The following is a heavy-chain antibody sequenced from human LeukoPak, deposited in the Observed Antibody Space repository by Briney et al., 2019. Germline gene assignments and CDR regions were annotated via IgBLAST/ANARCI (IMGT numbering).Heavy chain of an antibody. D-gene: IGHD6-13*01. CDR3: ARDRAASMYFDY. Sequence: MGRIIPILGIANYAQKFQGRVRITADKSTSTAYMELSSLRSEDTAVYYCARDRAASMYFDYWGQGTLVTVSS. J-gene: IGHJ4*02. V-gene: IGHV1-69*04. CDR2: IIPILGIA.